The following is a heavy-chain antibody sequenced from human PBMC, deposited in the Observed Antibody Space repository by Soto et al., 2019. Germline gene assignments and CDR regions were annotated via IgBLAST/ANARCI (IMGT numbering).Heavy chain of an antibody. V-gene: IGHV4-31*03. J-gene: IGHJ5*02. CDR2: IYYSGST. CDR3: ARDSRDYSFAP. Sequence: QVQLQESGPGLVKPSQILSLTCTVSGGSISSGGYYWSWIRQHPGKGLEWIGYIYYSGSTYYNPSLKRRFTISVDPSKNQFALKLSSVTAADPAVYSWARDSRDYSFAPWAQGTLVTVSS. D-gene: IGHD2-15*01. CDR1: GGSISSGGYY.